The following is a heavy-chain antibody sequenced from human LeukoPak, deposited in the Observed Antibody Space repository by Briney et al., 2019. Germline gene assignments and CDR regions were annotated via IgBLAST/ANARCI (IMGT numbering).Heavy chain of an antibody. Sequence: GGSLRLSCAASGFTFSDYYMSWIRQAPGKGLEWVSYISSSGSTIYYADSVKGRFPISRDNAKNSLYLQMNSLRAEDTAVYYCARDFFPNHSDYWGQGTLVTVSS. V-gene: IGHV3-11*04. J-gene: IGHJ4*02. CDR1: GFTFSDYY. CDR2: ISSSGSTI. CDR3: ARDFFPNHSDY. D-gene: IGHD1-14*01.